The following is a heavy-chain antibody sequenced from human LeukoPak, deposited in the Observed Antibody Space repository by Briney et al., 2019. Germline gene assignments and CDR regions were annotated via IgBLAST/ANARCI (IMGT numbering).Heavy chain of an antibody. CDR3: ARDSALEWLLFGMDV. CDR1: GGSISSSNW. V-gene: IGHV4-4*02. CDR2: IYHSGST. Sequence: PSGTLSLTCAVSGGSISSSNWWSWVRQPPGKGLEWIGEIYHSGSTNYNPSLKSRVTISVDKSKDQFSLKLSSVTAADTAVYYCARDSALEWLLFGMDVWGQGTTVTVSS. J-gene: IGHJ6*02. D-gene: IGHD3-3*01.